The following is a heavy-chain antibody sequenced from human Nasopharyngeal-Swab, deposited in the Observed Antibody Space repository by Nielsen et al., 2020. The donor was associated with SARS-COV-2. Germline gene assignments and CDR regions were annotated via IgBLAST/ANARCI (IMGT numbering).Heavy chain of an antibody. CDR1: GFTVTNNY. Sequence: GESLKISCAASGFTVTNNYMTWVRQVPGKGLEWISHIYASGDTHTADAVKGRFTISRDSSENTLYLEMNNLTPDDTATYYCAAPLTGLHYWGQGTLVTVCS. D-gene: IGHD1-20*01. CDR2: IYASGDT. V-gene: IGHV3-53*01. CDR3: AAPLTGLHY. J-gene: IGHJ4*02.